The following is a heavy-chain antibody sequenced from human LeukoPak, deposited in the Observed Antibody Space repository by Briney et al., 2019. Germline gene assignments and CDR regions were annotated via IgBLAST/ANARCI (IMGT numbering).Heavy chain of an antibody. V-gene: IGHV3-23*01. CDR1: GFTFTNYA. Sequence: GGSLRLSCAASGFTFTNYAMTWVRQAPGKGLEWVSSISGSGGDTYYADSVKGRFTISRDNSKNSLYLQMNSLRAEDTAVYYCARDSSIQSLDPWGQGTLVTVSS. D-gene: IGHD2-2*01. CDR3: ARDSSIQSLDP. J-gene: IGHJ5*02. CDR2: ISGSGGDT.